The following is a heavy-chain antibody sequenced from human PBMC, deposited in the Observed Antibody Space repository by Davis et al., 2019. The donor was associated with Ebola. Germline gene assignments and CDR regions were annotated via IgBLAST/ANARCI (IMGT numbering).Heavy chain of an antibody. J-gene: IGHJ6*03. CDR3: ARVMAVVVPAASYYYYYMDV. D-gene: IGHD2-2*01. Sequence: PSETLSLTCAVYGGSFSGYYWSWIRQPPGKGLEWIGEINHSGSTNYNPSLKSRVTISVDTSKNQFSLKLSSVTAADTAVYYCARVMAVVVPAASYYYYYMDVWGKGTTVTVSS. CDR1: GGSFSGYY. CDR2: INHSGST. V-gene: IGHV4-34*01.